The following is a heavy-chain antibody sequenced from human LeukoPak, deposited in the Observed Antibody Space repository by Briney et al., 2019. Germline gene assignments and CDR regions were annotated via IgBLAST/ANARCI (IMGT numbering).Heavy chain of an antibody. D-gene: IGHD6-19*01. CDR3: ASSPSGSDYFDY. CDR2: IIPIFGTA. Sequence: SVKVSCKASGGTFSSYAISWVRQAPGQGLEWMGGIIPIFGTANYAQKFQGRVTITTDESTSTAYMELSSLRSEDTAVYYCASSPSGSDYFDYGGQGTLVTVSS. CDR1: GGTFSSYA. J-gene: IGHJ4*02. V-gene: IGHV1-69*05.